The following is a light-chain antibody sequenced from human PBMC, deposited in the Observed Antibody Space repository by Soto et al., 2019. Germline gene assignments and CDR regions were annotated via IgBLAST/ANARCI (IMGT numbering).Light chain of an antibody. J-gene: IGKJ1*01. Sequence: EIVLTQSPGTLSLSPGERATLSCRASQSVSSYLAWYQQKPGQAPRLLIYDASNRATGIPARFSGSGSGTDFTLTISDVQPEDFAVYYCHQRQSWPRTFGQGTKVDIK. CDR1: QSVSSY. CDR3: HQRQSWPRT. V-gene: IGKV3-11*01. CDR2: DAS.